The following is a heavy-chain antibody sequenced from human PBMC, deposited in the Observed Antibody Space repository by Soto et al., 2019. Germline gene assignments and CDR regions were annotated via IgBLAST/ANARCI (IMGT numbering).Heavy chain of an antibody. Sequence: PGESLKISCKGSGYIFTNYWISWVRQMPGKGLEWMGRIDPYDSYTNYSPSFQGHVTISVDKSISTAYLQWSSLKASDTAMYYCARSKLSGLGKYAMDVWGQGNTVTVSS. V-gene: IGHV5-10-1*01. CDR2: IDPYDSYT. D-gene: IGHD3-10*01. CDR1: GYIFTNYW. J-gene: IGHJ6*02. CDR3: ARSKLSGLGKYAMDV.